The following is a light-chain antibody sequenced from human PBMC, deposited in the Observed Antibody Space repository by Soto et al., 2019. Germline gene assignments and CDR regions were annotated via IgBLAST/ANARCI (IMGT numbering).Light chain of an antibody. CDR2: GAS. CDR3: QQYNDWPPIT. V-gene: IGKV3-15*01. CDR1: QSVSSN. Sequence: EIVMTQSPATLSVSPGERATLSCMASQSVSSNLAWYQQKPGQAPRLLIYGASTRATGIPARFSGSGSGTEFTLNLSSLQSEDFAVYYCQQYNDWPPITFGQGTKVEIK. J-gene: IGKJ1*01.